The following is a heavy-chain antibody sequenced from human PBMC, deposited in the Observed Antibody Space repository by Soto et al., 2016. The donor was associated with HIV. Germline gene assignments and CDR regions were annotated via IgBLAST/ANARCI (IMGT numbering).Heavy chain of an antibody. Sequence: QVQLVQSGAEVKKPGSSVKVSCKTSGNTFSNYAISWVRQAPGQGLEWMGGIIPIFGTANYAQKFQSRVTITADESTSTAYMELSSLRSEDTAIYYCARDQYYGSGSYPFDYWGQGTLVTVSS. J-gene: IGHJ4*02. CDR3: ARDQYYGSGSYPFDY. CDR2: IIPIFGTA. V-gene: IGHV1-69*13. CDR1: GNTFSNYA. D-gene: IGHD3-10*01.